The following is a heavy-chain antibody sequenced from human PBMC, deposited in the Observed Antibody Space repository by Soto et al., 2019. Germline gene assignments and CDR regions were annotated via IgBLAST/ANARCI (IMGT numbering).Heavy chain of an antibody. J-gene: IGHJ6*03. CDR1: GFTFSSYE. V-gene: IGHV3-48*03. Sequence: GGSLRLSCVASGFTFSSYEMNWVRQAPGKGLEWVSYISSSGSTIYYADSVKGRFTISRDNAKNSLYLQMNSLRAEDTAVYYCAGTQCSGGSCYYYYYYMDVWGKGTTVTVSS. D-gene: IGHD2-15*01. CDR3: AGTQCSGGSCYYYYYYMDV. CDR2: ISSSGSTI.